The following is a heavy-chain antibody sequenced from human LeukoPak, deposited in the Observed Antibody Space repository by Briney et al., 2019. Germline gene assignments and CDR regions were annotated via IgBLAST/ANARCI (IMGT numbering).Heavy chain of an antibody. D-gene: IGHD6-19*01. V-gene: IGHV3-7*03. J-gene: IGHJ4*02. CDR3: AKDGAGSGWTFDY. CDR1: GFTFSTYW. CDR2: IKQDGSEK. Sequence: GGSLRLSCAASGFTFSTYWTSWVRQAPGKGLEWVANIKQDGSEKYYVDSVKGRFTISRDTSKNTVYLQMNSLRAEDTAVYYCAKDGAGSGWTFDYWGQGALVTVSS.